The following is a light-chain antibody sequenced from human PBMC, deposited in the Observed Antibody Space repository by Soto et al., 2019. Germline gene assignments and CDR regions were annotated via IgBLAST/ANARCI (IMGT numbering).Light chain of an antibody. Sequence: EIVMTQSTATLSVSPGERATLSCRASQIVSSNLAWYRQKPGQAPRLLIYGASKRATGIPDRFSGSGSGTDFTLTISSLQAEDVAVYYCQHYYTTPPMYTFGQGTKVDIK. CDR2: GAS. CDR3: QHYYTTPPMYT. V-gene: IGKV3D-15*01. J-gene: IGKJ2*01. CDR1: QIVSSN.